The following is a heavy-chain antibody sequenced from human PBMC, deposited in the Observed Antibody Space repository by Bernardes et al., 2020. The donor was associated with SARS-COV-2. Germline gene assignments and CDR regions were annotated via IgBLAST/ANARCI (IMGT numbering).Heavy chain of an antibody. Sequence: GGSLRLSCTASGFTFSDHYMSWIRQAPGKGPEWLSYINNDGSATHHAGSVTGRFATSRDNARNSLYLQMTSLTSEDTAVYYCARGRTGFAYYDYGMDVWGQGTTVTVSS. CDR3: ARGRTGFAYYDYGMDV. CDR1: GFTFSDHY. CDR2: INNDGSAT. J-gene: IGHJ6*02. V-gene: IGHV3-11*01. D-gene: IGHD3-9*01.